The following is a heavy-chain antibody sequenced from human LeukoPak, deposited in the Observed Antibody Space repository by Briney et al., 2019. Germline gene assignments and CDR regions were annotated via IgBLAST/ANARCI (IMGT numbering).Heavy chain of an antibody. D-gene: IGHD2-2*01. J-gene: IGHJ6*02. CDR3: ALLGYCSSTSCHPSYYYGMDV. CDR1: GFTFTSYS. CDR2: IRHDGSDK. Sequence: GGSLRLSCAASGFTFTSYSMSWVRQAPGKGLEWVANIRHDGSDKKYVDSVKGRFTISRDNSKNTLYLQMNSLRAEDTAVYYCALLGYCSSTSCHPSYYYGMDVWGQGTTVTVSS. V-gene: IGHV3-7*01.